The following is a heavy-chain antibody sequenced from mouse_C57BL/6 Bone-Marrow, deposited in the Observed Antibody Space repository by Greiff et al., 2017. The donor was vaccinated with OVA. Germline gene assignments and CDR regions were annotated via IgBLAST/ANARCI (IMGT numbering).Heavy chain of an antibody. V-gene: IGHV1-69*01. CDR1: GYTFTSSW. Sequence: QVQLQQPGAELVMPGASVKLSCKASGYTFTSSWMHWVKQRPGQGLEWIGEIDPSDSYTNYNQKFKGKSTLTVDKSSSTAYMQLSSLTSEDSAVYYCAREAQAPYYAMDYWGQGTSVTVSS. J-gene: IGHJ4*01. CDR2: IDPSDSYT. D-gene: IGHD3-2*02. CDR3: AREAQAPYYAMDY.